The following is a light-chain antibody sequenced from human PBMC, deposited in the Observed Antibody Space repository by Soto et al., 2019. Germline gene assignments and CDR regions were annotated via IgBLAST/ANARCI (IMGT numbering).Light chain of an antibody. Sequence: DIQMTQSPSTLSASVGDRVTITCRASQSISSWLAWYQQKPGKAPKLLIYKASSLESGVPSRFSGSGSGTEFTLTISSLQPDDFATYYCQQYKTFXQGTKVDIK. V-gene: IGKV1-5*03. J-gene: IGKJ1*01. CDR2: KAS. CDR1: QSISSW. CDR3: QQYKT.